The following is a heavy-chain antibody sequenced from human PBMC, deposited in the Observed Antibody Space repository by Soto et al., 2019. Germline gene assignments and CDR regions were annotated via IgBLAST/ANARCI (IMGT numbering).Heavy chain of an antibody. V-gene: IGHV4-39*01. CDR2: IFYSGST. CDR3: ARYAAVAGILDY. CDR1: GGSISSSSYK. J-gene: IGHJ4*02. Sequence: SETLSLTCTFSGGSISSSSYKLGWIRQPPGKSLEWIGNIFYSGSTYYNPSLKSRVTLSVDTSKNQFSLTLSSVTAADTAVYYCARYAAVAGILDYWGQGTLVTVSS. D-gene: IGHD6-19*01.